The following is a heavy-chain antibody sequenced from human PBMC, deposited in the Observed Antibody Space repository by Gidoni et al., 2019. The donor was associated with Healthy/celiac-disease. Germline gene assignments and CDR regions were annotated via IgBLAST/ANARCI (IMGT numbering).Heavy chain of an antibody. CDR2: IIPIIGLA. V-gene: IGHV1-69*04. CDR3: ATEMTTVTTVYN. Sequence: QVQLVQSGAEVKKPGSSVKVSCKASGGTFSSYAISWVRQAPGQGLEWMGRIIPIIGLANYAQKFQGRVTITADKSTSTAYMELSSLRSEDTAVYYCATEMTTVTTVYNWGQGTLVTVSS. D-gene: IGHD4-17*01. CDR1: GGTFSSYA. J-gene: IGHJ4*02.